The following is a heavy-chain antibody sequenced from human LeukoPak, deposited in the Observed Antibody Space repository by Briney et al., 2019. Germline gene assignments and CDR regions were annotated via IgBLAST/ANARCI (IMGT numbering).Heavy chain of an antibody. CDR3: ARKAVPTKWFGELLSLNYFDY. Sequence: GGSLRLSCAASGFTFSSYWMSWVRQAPGKGLEWVANIKQDGSEKYYVDSVKGRFTISRDNAKNSLYLQMNSLRAEDTAVYYCARKAVPTKWFGELLSLNYFDYWGQGTLVTVSS. D-gene: IGHD3-10*01. J-gene: IGHJ4*02. V-gene: IGHV3-7*01. CDR1: GFTFSSYW. CDR2: IKQDGSEK.